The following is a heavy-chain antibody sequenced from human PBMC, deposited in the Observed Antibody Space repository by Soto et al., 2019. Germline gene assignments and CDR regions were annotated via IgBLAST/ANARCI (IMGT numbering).Heavy chain of an antibody. J-gene: IGHJ6*02. Sequence: SVKVSCKXSGVTFSSHTISWVRQAPGQGPEWMGGIIPIFGTPNYAQRFRGRLTISVDKSKNQFSLKLSSVTAADTAVYYCAREVEDYGMDVWGQGTTVTVSS. CDR3: AREVEDYGMDV. V-gene: IGHV1-69*06. CDR2: IIPIFGTP. CDR1: GVTFSSHT.